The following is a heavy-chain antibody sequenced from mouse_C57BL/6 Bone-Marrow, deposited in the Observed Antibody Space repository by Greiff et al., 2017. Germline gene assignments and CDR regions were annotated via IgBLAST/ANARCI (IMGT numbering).Heavy chain of an antibody. CDR1: GYTFTSYW. V-gene: IGHV1-69*01. Sequence: VQLQQPGAELVMPGASVKLSCKASGYTFTSYWMHWVKQRPGQGLEWIGEIDPSGSYTNYNQKFKGKSTLTVDKSSSTAYMQLSSLTSEDSAVXYCAVSGADYWGQGTTLTVAS. D-gene: IGHD4-1*01. CDR2: IDPSGSYT. CDR3: AVSGADY. J-gene: IGHJ2*01.